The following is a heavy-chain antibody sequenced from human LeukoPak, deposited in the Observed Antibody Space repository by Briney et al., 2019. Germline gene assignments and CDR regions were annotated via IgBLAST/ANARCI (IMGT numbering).Heavy chain of an antibody. CDR3: ARGYCSGGSCYLFYYYGLDV. V-gene: IGHV1-69*01. Sequence: GSSVKVSCKASGDTFSSYAISWVRQTPGQGLEWMGGTIPIFGTANYAQKFQGRVTITADESTSTAYMELSSLRAEDTAVYYCARGYCSGGSCYLFYYYGLDVWGQGTTVTVSS. CDR2: TIPIFGTA. CDR1: GDTFSSYA. J-gene: IGHJ6*02. D-gene: IGHD2-15*01.